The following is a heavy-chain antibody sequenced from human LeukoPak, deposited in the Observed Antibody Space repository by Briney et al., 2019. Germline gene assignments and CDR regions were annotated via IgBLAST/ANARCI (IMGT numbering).Heavy chain of an antibody. CDR1: GYTFTSYG. CDR2: ISAYYGNT. D-gene: IGHD3-3*01. V-gene: IGHV1-18*01. J-gene: IGHJ3*02. Sequence: ASVKVSCKASGYTFTSYGISWVRQAPGQGLEWMGWISAYYGNTNYAQKLQGRVTMTTDTSTSTAYMELRSLRSDDTAVYYCARTTIFGVVIRGASDIWGQGTMVTVSS. CDR3: ARTTIFGVVIRGASDI.